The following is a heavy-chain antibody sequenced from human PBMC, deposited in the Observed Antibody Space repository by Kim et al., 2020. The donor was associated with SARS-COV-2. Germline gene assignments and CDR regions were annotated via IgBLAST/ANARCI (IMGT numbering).Heavy chain of an antibody. CDR3: ARSPTFMIIVSHNTNASDT. J-gene: IGHJ3*02. D-gene: IGHD3-22*01. CDR2: ISTQNGDT. Sequence: ASVKVSCKASGYTFSNYGINWVRQAPGQGLEWLGWISTQNGDTNSAQKIQGRLTMTTDASTNTAYMELASLTSDDRAIYYCARSPTFMIIVSHNTNASDTWGHGTLFTVSS. V-gene: IGHV1-18*01. CDR1: GYTFSNYG.